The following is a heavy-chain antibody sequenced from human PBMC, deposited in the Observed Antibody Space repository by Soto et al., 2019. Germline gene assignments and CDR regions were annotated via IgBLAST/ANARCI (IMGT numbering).Heavy chain of an antibody. J-gene: IGHJ6*02. V-gene: IGHV3-9*01. Sequence: EVQLVESGGGLVQPGRSLRLSCAASGFTFDDYAMHWVRQAPGKGLEWVSGISWNSGSIGYADSVKGRFIISRDNAKSSLYQPLSSLRAAETALYYCAKADRRRLAAAGRHYYYGMDVWGQGTTVTVSS. CDR2: ISWNSGSI. CDR3: AKADRRRLAAAGRHYYYGMDV. D-gene: IGHD6-13*01. CDR1: GFTFDDYA.